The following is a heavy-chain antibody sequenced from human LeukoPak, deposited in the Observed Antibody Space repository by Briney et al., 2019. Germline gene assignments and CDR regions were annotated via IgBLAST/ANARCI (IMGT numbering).Heavy chain of an antibody. CDR3: ASGGVAGRWPLDY. V-gene: IGHV4-4*07. D-gene: IGHD6-19*01. CDR1: GVSISSYY. CDR2: IQISGNT. Sequence: PSETLSLTCTVSGVSISSYYCSWIRQPAGKGLEWIGRIQISGNTNYNPSLKSRATMSVDTSKNQFSLKLTSVTAADTAVYYCASGGVAGRWPLDYWGQGTLVTVSS. J-gene: IGHJ4*02.